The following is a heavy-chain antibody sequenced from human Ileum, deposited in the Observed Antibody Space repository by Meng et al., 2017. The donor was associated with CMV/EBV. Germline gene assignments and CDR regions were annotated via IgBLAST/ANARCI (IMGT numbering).Heavy chain of an antibody. D-gene: IGHD3-9*01. Sequence: PRSLTCAVSGGSIRSPKWWTWVRQPPGKGLEWIGEIYHSGRTNYNPSLQSRVTISIDKSRNHFSLNLTSVTAADTAVYYSTRDFDDVWGQGTLVTVSS. CDR1: GGSIRSPKW. CDR3: TRDFDDV. J-gene: IGHJ4*02. V-gene: IGHV4-4*02. CDR2: IYHSGRT.